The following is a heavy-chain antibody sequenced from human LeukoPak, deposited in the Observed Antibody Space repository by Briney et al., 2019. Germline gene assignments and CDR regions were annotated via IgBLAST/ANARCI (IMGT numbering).Heavy chain of an antibody. J-gene: IGHJ4*02. CDR1: GFTFTIDT. CDR2: ISGTGGGT. CDR3: AKPTKDIVVVPAATAVDY. V-gene: IGHV3-23*01. D-gene: IGHD2-2*01. Sequence: GGSLRLSCAASGFTFTIDTMSCGREGPGKGLEWGSAISGTGGGTYYADSVKGRFTISRDNTKITLYLQLNSLRAEDTAVYYCAKPTKDIVVVPAATAVDYWGQGTLVTVSS.